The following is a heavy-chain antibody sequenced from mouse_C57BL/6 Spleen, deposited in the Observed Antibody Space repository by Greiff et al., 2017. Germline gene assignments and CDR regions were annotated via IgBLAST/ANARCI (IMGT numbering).Heavy chain of an antibody. CDR1: GSAFSSYW. V-gene: IGHV1-80*01. CDR3: ARSRLWNYPWFAY. CDR2: IYPGDGAT. D-gene: IGHD1-1*02. J-gene: IGHJ3*01. Sequence: VPLQQSGAELVKPGASVKISCKASGSAFSSYWMNWVKQRPGKGLEWIGQIYPGDGATNYTGKFKGKATLTADKSSSTSYMQLSSLTSEDSAVYFWARSRLWNYPWFAYGGQGTLVTVSA.